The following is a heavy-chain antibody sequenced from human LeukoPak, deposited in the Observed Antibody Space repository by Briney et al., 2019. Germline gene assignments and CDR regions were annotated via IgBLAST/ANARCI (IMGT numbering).Heavy chain of an antibody. Sequence: SETLSLTCTVSGGSISSGGYYWSWIRQHPGKGLEWIGYIYYSGSTYYNPSLKSRVTISVDTSKNQFSLKLNSVTAADTAVYYCARDLVYDFWSGFYGMDVWGQGTTVTVSS. CDR3: ARDLVYDFWSGFYGMDV. V-gene: IGHV4-31*03. CDR1: GGSISSGGYY. J-gene: IGHJ6*02. CDR2: IYYSGST. D-gene: IGHD3-3*01.